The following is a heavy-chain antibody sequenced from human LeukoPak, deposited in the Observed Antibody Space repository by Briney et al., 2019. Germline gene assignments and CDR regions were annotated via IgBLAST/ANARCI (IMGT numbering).Heavy chain of an antibody. D-gene: IGHD5-18*01. V-gene: IGHV3-23*01. CDR2: ISGSGGST. CDR3: VKGSDTAMVTGCDFDY. CDR1: GFTFSSYA. Sequence: GGSLRLSCAASGFTFSSYAMSWVRQAPGKGLEWVSAISGSGGSTYYADSVKGRFTISRDNSKNTLYLQMNSLRAEDTAVYYCVKGSDTAMVTGCDFDYWGQGTLVTVSS. J-gene: IGHJ4*02.